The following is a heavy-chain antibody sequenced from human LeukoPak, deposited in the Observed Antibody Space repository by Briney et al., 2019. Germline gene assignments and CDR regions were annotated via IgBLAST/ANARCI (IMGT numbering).Heavy chain of an antibody. V-gene: IGHV3-30*03. D-gene: IGHD2/OR15-2a*01. J-gene: IGHJ6*02. CDR3: ARNIAITAFFGMDV. CDR1: GFTFSDYA. Sequence: GTSLRLSCAASGFTFSDYAMHWVRQAPGKGLKWVAVIAYGGTYTHHADSLKGRSTISRDNSRDTLYLQINSLRPEDTAPYYCARNIAITAFFGMDVWGQGTTIIVSS. CDR2: IAYGGTYT.